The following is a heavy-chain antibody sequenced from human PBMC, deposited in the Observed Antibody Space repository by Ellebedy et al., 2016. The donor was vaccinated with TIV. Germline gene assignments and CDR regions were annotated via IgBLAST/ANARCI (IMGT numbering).Heavy chain of an antibody. V-gene: IGHV3-23*01. CDR3: TKYAFSLGSAFDD. Sequence: GESLKISCAASGFTLSNAWMSWVRQAPGKGLEWVSSLSGSGATTLYADSMKGRLTVSRDNSKNTLYLQMNSLRAEDTAIYYCTKYAFSLGSAFDDWGQGALVTVSS. CDR1: GFTLSNAW. D-gene: IGHD3-16*01. J-gene: IGHJ5*02. CDR2: LSGSGATT.